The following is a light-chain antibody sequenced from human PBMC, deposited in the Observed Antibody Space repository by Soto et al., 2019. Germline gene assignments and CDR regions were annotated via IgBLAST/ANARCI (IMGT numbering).Light chain of an antibody. Sequence: DIQMTQSPSSLSASVGDRVTITCRASQSITTYLAWYQQKPGRAPQLLISAASTLQSGVPARFSGSGSGTDFTLTISSLQPEDFATYYCQQFNGYPLTFGGGTKVDIK. CDR3: QQFNGYPLT. J-gene: IGKJ4*01. CDR2: AAS. CDR1: QSITTY. V-gene: IGKV1-9*01.